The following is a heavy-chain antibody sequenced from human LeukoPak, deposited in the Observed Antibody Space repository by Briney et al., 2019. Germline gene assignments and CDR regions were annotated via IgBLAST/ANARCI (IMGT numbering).Heavy chain of an antibody. CDR3: ARDGRDGYNLVHY. CDR2: INPNSSGT. CDR1: GYTFTGYY. Sequence: ASVKVSCKASGYTFTGYYMHWVRQAPGQGLEWMGWINPNSSGTNYAQKFQDRVTMTRDTSISAVYMELSRLRSDDTAVYYCARDGRDGYNLVHYWGQGTLVTVSS. V-gene: IGHV1-2*02. D-gene: IGHD5-24*01. J-gene: IGHJ4*02.